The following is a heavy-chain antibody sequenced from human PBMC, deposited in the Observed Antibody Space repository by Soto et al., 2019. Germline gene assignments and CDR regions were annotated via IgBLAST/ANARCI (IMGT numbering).Heavy chain of an antibody. CDR3: ARDSGELGTLRGAFDI. CDR2: IWYDGSNK. CDR1: GFTFSSYG. D-gene: IGHD7-27*01. V-gene: IGHV3-33*01. J-gene: IGHJ3*02. Sequence: QVQLVESGGGVVQPGRSLRLSCAASGFTFSSYGMHWVRQAPGKGLEWVAVIWYDGSNKYYADSVKGRFTISRDNSKNTLYLQMNSLRAEDTAVYYCARDSGELGTLRGAFDIWGQGPMVTVSS.